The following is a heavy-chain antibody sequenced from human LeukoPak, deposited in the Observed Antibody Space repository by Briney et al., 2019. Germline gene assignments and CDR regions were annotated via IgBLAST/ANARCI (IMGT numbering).Heavy chain of an antibody. Sequence: SETLSLTCTVSGGSINGFYWSWIRQPPGRGLEWIGYIYYSGSTNYNPSLKSRVTTSVDMSKNQFSLNLNSVTAADTAMYYCAGLHFAAAEEFDPWGQGTLVTVSS. V-gene: IGHV4-59*08. J-gene: IGHJ5*02. CDR1: GGSINGFY. CDR3: AGLHFAAAEEFDP. CDR2: IYYSGST. D-gene: IGHD6-13*01.